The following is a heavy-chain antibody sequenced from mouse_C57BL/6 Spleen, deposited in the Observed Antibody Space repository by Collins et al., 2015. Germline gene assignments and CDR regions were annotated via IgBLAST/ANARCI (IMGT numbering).Heavy chain of an antibody. D-gene: IGHD1-1*02. CDR2: ILPGSGST. CDR3: ANYDYAMDY. CDR1: GYTFSSYW. V-gene: IGHV1-9*01. Sequence: QVQLQQSGAELMKPGASVKISCKATGYTFSSYWIEWVKQRPGHGLEWIGEILPGSGSTNYNEKFKGKATFTADTSSNTAYMQLSSLTSEDSAVYYCANYDYAMDYWGQGTPVTVSS. J-gene: IGHJ4*01.